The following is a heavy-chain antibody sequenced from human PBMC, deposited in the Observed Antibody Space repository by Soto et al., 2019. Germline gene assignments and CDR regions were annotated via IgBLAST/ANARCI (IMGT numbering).Heavy chain of an antibody. Sequence: GGSLRLSCAASGFTFISYAMSWVRQAPGKGLEWVSAISGSGGSTYYADSVKGRFTISRDNSKNTLYLQMNSLRAEDTAVYYCAKLAAAGNRLYYYYGMDVWGQGTTVTVSS. V-gene: IGHV3-23*01. J-gene: IGHJ6*02. D-gene: IGHD6-13*01. CDR2: ISGSGGST. CDR3: AKLAAAGNRLYYYYGMDV. CDR1: GFTFISYA.